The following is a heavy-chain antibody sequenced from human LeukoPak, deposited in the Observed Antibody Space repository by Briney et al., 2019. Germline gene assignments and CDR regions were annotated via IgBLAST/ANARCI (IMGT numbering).Heavy chain of an antibody. V-gene: IGHV4-34*01. CDR2: INHSGST. CDR1: GGSFSGYY. D-gene: IGHD3-22*01. CDR3: ARTYYYDSSGYRSDDAFDI. J-gene: IGHJ3*02. Sequence: SETLSLTCAVYGGSFSGYYWSWIRQPPGKGLEWIGEINHSGSTNYNPSLESRVTISVDTSKNQFSLKLSSVTAADTAVYYCARTYYYDSSGYRSDDAFDIWGQGTMVTVSS.